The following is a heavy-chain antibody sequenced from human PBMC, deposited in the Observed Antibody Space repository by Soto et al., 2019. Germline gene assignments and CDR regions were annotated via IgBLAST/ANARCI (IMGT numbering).Heavy chain of an antibody. CDR3: AKVQCGSGSLTPRVDC. V-gene: IGHV3-23*01. J-gene: IGHJ4*02. D-gene: IGHD3-10*01. CDR2: ISGGGVTT. Sequence: EVHLLESGGALVQPGGSLRLSCAASGFIFKNYAMTWVRQAPGKGLEWVSAISGGGVTTSYADSVKGRFTVSRDGSTATLYVQMSSLRAGDTALYYCAKVQCGSGSLTPRVDCWGKGTLVTFSS. CDR1: GFIFKNYA.